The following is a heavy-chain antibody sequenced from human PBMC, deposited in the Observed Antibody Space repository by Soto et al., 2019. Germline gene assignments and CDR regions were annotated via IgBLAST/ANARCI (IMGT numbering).Heavy chain of an antibody. J-gene: IGHJ4*02. Sequence: QVQLVQSGAEVKKPGASVKVSCKASGYSFTSYDINWVRQATGQGLEWMGWMNPNNGNIGYAQKFQGRVTMTRNTSISTAYMELSSLRSEDTAVYYCAGHFDSYGTPMGYWGQGTLVTVSS. D-gene: IGHD5-18*01. CDR1: GYSFTSYD. CDR2: MNPNNGNI. V-gene: IGHV1-8*01. CDR3: AGHFDSYGTPMGY.